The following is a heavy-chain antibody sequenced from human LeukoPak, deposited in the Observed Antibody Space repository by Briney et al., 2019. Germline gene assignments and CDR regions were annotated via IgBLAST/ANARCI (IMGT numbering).Heavy chain of an antibody. CDR2: ISSSGSTI. J-gene: IGHJ4*02. CDR3: ARVHYDILTRAHIFDY. V-gene: IGHV3-11*01. Sequence: GGSLRLSCAASGFTFSDYYMSWIRQAPGKGLEWVSYISSSGSTIYYADSVKGRFTISRDNAKNSLYLQMNSLRAEDTAVYYCARVHYDILTRAHIFDYWGQGTLVTVSS. CDR1: GFTFSDYY. D-gene: IGHD3-9*01.